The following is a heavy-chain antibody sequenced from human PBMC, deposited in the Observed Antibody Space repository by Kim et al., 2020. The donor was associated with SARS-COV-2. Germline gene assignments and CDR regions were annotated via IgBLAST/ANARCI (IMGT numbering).Heavy chain of an antibody. CDR2: IKPDTCVT. CDR1: GYTFTDHY. V-gene: IGHV1-2*02. D-gene: IGHD5-18*01. J-gene: IGHJ4*02. CDR3: ARDHNYGPDY. Sequence: ASVKVSCKASGYTFTDHYMHWVRQAPGQGLEWVAWIKPDTCVTNYARRFQGRATVTSDTSISTVYMELSGLTSDDTAVYYCARDHNYGPDYWGQGTLVTVSS.